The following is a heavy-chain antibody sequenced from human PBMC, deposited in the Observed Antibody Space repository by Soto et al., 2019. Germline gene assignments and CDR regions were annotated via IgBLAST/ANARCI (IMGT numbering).Heavy chain of an antibody. CDR3: ARDGWEYDFWSGPPYGMDV. D-gene: IGHD3-3*01. Sequence: QPGGSLRLSCAASGFTFSSYSMNWVRQAPGKGLEWVSYISSSSSTIYYADSVKGRFTISRDNAKNSLYLQMNSLRDEDTAVYYCARDGWEYDFWSGPPYGMDVWGQGTTVTVSS. CDR2: ISSSSSTI. V-gene: IGHV3-48*02. CDR1: GFTFSSYS. J-gene: IGHJ6*02.